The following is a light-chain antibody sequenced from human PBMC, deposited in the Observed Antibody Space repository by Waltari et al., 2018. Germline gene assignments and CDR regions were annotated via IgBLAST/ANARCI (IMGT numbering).Light chain of an antibody. J-gene: IGKJ1*01. CDR2: KAS. CDR1: QSLVSRDVNTS. Sequence: DAVMTQSPLPLRVTLGQPASISCSTSQSLVSRDVNTSFNWFQQRPGQSPRRLVYKASNRDSGVPDRFSGSGSGTDFKLRISRVQAEDVAVYYCLQGTSWPWTFGRGTKVEI. V-gene: IGKV2-30*01. CDR3: LQGTSWPWT.